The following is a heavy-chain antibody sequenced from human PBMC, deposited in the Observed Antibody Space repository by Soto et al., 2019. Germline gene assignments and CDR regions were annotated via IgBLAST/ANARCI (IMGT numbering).Heavy chain of an antibody. D-gene: IGHD1-26*01. J-gene: IGHJ4*02. V-gene: IGHV6-1*01. CDR1: VHSVSIKSAG. Sequence: QTPSLTCAIPVHSVSIKSAGGRWVRQSPSRGREWLGRTYYRSKWYYEYAVSVGGRITINPPTSKNQYTLQLNSVPPEDTAVYFCARGEQYSGRIFASWGQGTLVPVSS. CDR3: ARGEQYSGRIFAS. CDR2: TYYRSKWYY.